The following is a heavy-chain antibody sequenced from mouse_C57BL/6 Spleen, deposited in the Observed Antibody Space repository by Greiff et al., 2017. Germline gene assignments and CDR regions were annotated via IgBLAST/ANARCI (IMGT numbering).Heavy chain of an antibody. CDR3: AKYYYGSRGYFDY. D-gene: IGHD1-1*01. CDR2: ISDGGSYT. J-gene: IGHJ2*01. Sequence: EVKLMESGGGLVKPGGSLKLSCAASGFTFSSYAMSWVRQTPEKRLEWVATISDGGSYTYYPDNVKGRFTISRDNAKNNLYLQMSHLKSEDTAMYYCAKYYYGSRGYFDYWGQGTTLTVSS. CDR1: GFTFSSYA. V-gene: IGHV5-4*03.